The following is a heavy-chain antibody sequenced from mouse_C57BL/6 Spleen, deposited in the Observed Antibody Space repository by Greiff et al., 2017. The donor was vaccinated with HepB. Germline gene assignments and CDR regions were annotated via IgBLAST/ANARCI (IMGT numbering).Heavy chain of an antibody. J-gene: IGHJ4*01. Sequence: QVQLKESGAELVRPGASVTLSCKASGYTFTDYEMHWVKQTPVHGLEWIGAIDPETGGTAYNQKFKGKAILTADKSSSTAYMELRSLTSEDSAVYYCTGYYAMDYWGQGTSVTVSS. CDR2: IDPETGGT. CDR3: TGYYAMDY. CDR1: GYTFTDYE. V-gene: IGHV1-15*01.